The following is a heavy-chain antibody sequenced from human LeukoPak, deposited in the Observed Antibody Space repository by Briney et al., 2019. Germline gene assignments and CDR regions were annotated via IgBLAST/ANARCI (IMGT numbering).Heavy chain of an antibody. CDR3: AREAAAAGTGAFDI. V-gene: IGHV4-34*09. J-gene: IGHJ3*02. D-gene: IGHD6-13*01. CDR2: INHSGST. CDR1: GGSFSGYY. Sequence: SETLSLTCAVYGGSFSGYYWSWIRQPPGKGLEWIGEINHSGSTNYNPALKSRVTISVDTSKNQFSLKLSSVTAADTAVYYCAREAAAAGTGAFDIWGQGTMVTVSS.